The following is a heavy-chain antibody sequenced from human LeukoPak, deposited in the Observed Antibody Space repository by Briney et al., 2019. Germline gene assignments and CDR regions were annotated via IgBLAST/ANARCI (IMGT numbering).Heavy chain of an antibody. D-gene: IGHD3-10*01. CDR2: IYFTGST. J-gene: IGHJ4*02. CDR3: ARGNMVRGVIRLDY. Sequence: SETLSLTCTVSGGSISSYFWSWIRQPPGKGLEWIGYIYFTGSTNYNPSLKSRVTISVDTSKNQFSLKLSSVTAADTAVYYWARGNMVRGVIRLDYWGQGTLVTVSS. CDR1: GGSISSYF. V-gene: IGHV4-59*12.